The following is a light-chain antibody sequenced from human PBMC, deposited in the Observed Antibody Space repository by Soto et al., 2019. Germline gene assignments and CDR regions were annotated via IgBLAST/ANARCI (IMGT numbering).Light chain of an antibody. Sequence: DIQMTQSPYTLSASVGDRVTITCRASQSINSHLNWYQQKPGKAPNLLIYKASTLKSGVPSRFSGSGSGTEFTLTISSLQPDDFATYYCQHYNSYSEAFGQGTKVDI. CDR2: KAS. CDR3: QHYNSYSEA. CDR1: QSINSH. J-gene: IGKJ1*01. V-gene: IGKV1-5*03.